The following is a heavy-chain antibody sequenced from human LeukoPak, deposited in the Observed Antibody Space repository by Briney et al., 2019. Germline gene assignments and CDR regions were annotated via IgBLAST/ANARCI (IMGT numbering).Heavy chain of an antibody. V-gene: IGHV1-69*01. CDR1: GGTFSSYA. CDR3: ARDQTDTYYDILTGYYGNGFDY. J-gene: IGHJ4*02. Sequence: ASLKVSCRASGGTFSSYAISWVRQAPGQGLEWMGGIIPIFGTANYAQKFQGRVTITADESTSTAYMELSSLRSEDTAVYYCARDQTDTYYDILTGYYGNGFDYWGQGTLVTVSS. CDR2: IIPIFGTA. D-gene: IGHD3-9*01.